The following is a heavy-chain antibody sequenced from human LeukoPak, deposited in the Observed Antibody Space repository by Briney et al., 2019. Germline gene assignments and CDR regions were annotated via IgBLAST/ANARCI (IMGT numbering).Heavy chain of an antibody. J-gene: IGHJ4*02. V-gene: IGHV3-30*18. Sequence: GGSLRLSCAASGFTFSSYGMHWVRQAPGKGLEWVAVISYDGSNKYHADSVKGRFTISRDNSRNTLYLQMDSLRAEDTAVYYCAKVREVLFRGPQDYWGQGTLVTVSA. CDR2: ISYDGSNK. CDR3: AKVREVLFRGPQDY. D-gene: IGHD3-10*01. CDR1: GFTFSSYG.